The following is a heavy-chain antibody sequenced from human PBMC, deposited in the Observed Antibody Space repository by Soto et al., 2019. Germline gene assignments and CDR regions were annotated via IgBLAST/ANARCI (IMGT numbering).Heavy chain of an antibody. V-gene: IGHV4-30-4*01. Sequence: SETLSLTCTVSGGSISSGDYYWSWIRQPPGKGLEWIGYIYYSGSTYYNPSLKSRVTISVDTSKNQFSLKLSSVTAADTAVYYCAGERDNIAALEYWGQGPLVTVSS. CDR3: AGERDNIAALEY. D-gene: IGHD6-13*01. CDR1: GGSISSGDYY. J-gene: IGHJ4*02. CDR2: IYYSGST.